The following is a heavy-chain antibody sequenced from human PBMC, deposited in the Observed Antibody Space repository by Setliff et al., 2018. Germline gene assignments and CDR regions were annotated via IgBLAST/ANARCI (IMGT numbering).Heavy chain of an antibody. V-gene: IGHV4-30-4*01. J-gene: IGHJ4*02. D-gene: IGHD6-19*01. Sequence: PSETLSLTCTVSGGSISSGGYYWSWIRQPAGKGLEWIGYIYYSGSTSYYNPSLRSRVTISVDTSKNQFSLKLSSVTAADTAVYYCARGRAGHSGHWGQGTLVTVSS. CDR1: GGSISSGGYY. CDR2: IYYSGSTS. CDR3: ARGRAGHSGH.